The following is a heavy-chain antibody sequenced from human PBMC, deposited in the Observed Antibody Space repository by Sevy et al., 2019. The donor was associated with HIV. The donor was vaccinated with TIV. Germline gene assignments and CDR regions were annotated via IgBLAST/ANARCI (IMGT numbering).Heavy chain of an antibody. D-gene: IGHD5-12*01. CDR3: TRGFIGYNSGDAFEI. CDR1: GYTFTNYA. J-gene: IGHJ3*02. Sequence: ASVKVSCKASGYTFTNYAMNWVRQAPGQGLQWMGWINTNTGNPTYAQAFTGRFVFSLDTSVSTSYLQISSLKAGDTAVYYSTRGFIGYNSGDAFEIWGQGTMVTVSS. V-gene: IGHV7-4-1*02. CDR2: INTNTGNP.